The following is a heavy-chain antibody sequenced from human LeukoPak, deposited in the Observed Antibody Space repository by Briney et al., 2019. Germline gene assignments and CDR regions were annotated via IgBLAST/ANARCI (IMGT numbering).Heavy chain of an antibody. V-gene: IGHV3-30*14. D-gene: IGHD3-10*01. CDR3: ARDPGARLLWFGEPDAFDI. CDR1: GFTFSSYA. J-gene: IGHJ3*02. CDR2: ISYDGSNK. Sequence: GGSLRLSCAASGFTFSSYAMPWVRQAPGKGLEWVTVISYDGSNKYYADSVKGRFTISRDNSKNTLYLQMNSLRAEDTAVYYCARDPGARLLWFGEPDAFDIWGQGTMVTVSS.